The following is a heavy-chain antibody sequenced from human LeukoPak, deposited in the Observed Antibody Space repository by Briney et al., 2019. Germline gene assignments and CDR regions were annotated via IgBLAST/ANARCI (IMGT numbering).Heavy chain of an antibody. V-gene: IGHV3-66*01. Sequence: GGSLRLSCAASGFTVSNSYMSWVRLAPGKGLEWVSVIYSAGSTFYADSVKGRFTISRDNSKNILYLQMNSLRAEDMAVYYCARVRAGYGDYDYWGQGTLVTVSS. CDR1: GFTVSNSY. CDR2: IYSAGST. J-gene: IGHJ4*02. CDR3: ARVRAGYGDYDY. D-gene: IGHD4-17*01.